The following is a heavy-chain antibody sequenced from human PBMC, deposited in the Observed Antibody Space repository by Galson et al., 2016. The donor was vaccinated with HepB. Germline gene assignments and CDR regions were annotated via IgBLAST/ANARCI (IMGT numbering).Heavy chain of an antibody. D-gene: IGHD3-3*01. CDR2: ISGTGGTT. Sequence: SLRLSCAASGFTFSNYAMSWVRQAPGKGLEWVSGISGTGGTTYYADSVKGRFTLSRDNSKNTLHLRMNSLRAEDTAVYYCAKGDDFWSGYYGGLWGQGTLVTVSS. CDR1: GFTFSNYA. V-gene: IGHV3-23*01. CDR3: AKGDDFWSGYYGGL. J-gene: IGHJ4*02.